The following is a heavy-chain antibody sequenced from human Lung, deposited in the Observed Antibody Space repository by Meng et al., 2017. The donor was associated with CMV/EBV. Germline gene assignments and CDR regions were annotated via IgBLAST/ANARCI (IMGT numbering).Heavy chain of an antibody. Sequence: GESXKISCEASGFTFSDHWMSWVRQAPGKGLEWVANIKEDGSETYYLESVKGRFTISRDNARKSLYLQMDSLRAEDTALYFCARLPIDSTFFMQEYYFDFWXQGSXVTVSS. D-gene: IGHD2/OR15-2a*01. CDR1: GFTFSDHW. CDR2: IKEDGSET. V-gene: IGHV3-7*01. CDR3: ARLPIDSTFFMQEYYFDF. J-gene: IGHJ4*02.